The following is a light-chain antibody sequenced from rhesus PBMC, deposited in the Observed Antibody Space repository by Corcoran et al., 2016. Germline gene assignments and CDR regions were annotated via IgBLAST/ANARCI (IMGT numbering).Light chain of an antibody. V-gene: IGKV1S12*01. CDR2: AVS. Sequence: DIQMTQSPSALSASIGDRVTIPCRASQNTYSNLAWYQQKPGKAPKLLIFAVSSLQTGIPSRFSGSGSGTDFPLTVTSLQPEDAGAYYSQHYYANPLSVGEGTKVELK. CDR1: QNTYSN. J-gene: IGKJ4*01. CDR3: QHYYANPLS.